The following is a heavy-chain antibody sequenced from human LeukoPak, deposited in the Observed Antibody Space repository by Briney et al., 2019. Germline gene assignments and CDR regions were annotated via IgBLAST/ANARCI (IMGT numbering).Heavy chain of an antibody. CDR1: GFTFSNAW. V-gene: IGHV3-15*01. CDR2: IKSKTDGGTT. CDR3: RAAPTRTLIGSGADY. J-gene: IGHJ4*02. D-gene: IGHD3-22*01. Sequence: GGSLRLSCAASGFTFSNAWMSWVRQAPGKGLEWVGRIKSKTDGGTTDYAAPVKGRFTISRDDSKNTLYLQMNSLRAEDTAVYCARAAPTRTLIGSGADYWGQGIQVTVSS.